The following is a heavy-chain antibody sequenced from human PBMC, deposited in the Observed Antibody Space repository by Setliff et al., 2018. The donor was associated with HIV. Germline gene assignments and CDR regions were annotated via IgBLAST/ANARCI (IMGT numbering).Heavy chain of an antibody. V-gene: IGHV1-69*05. CDR1: GGTFSRHA. CDR3: ARDQISAYSDGGAFYYYYMDV. Sequence: SVKVSCKASGGTFSRHAISWVRQAPGRGLEWMGRIIPIFGTANYAQKFQGRVTITTDESTTTAYMELSSLRSEDTAVYYCARDQISAYSDGGAFYYYYMDVWGKGTTVTVSS. D-gene: IGHD5-18*01. CDR2: IIPIFGTA. J-gene: IGHJ6*03.